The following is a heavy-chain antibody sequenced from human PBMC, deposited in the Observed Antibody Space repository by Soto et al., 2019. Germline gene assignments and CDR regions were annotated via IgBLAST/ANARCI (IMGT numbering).Heavy chain of an antibody. CDR3: ARWGPYWSGGXCYHNNDY. J-gene: IGHJ4*02. D-gene: IGHD2-15*01. V-gene: IGHV1-69*13. CDR2: IIPIFGTA. Sequence: ASVKVSCKASGGTFSSYAISWVRQAPGQGLEWMGGIIPIFGTANYAQKFQGRVTITADESTSTAYMELSSLRSEDTAVYYCARWGPYWSGGXCYHNNDYWGQGTLVTVSS. CDR1: GGTFSSYA.